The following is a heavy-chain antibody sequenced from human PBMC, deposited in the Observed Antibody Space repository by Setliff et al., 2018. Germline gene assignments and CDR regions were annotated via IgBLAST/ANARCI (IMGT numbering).Heavy chain of an antibody. CDR1: GGSISSSSYY. CDR2: FHTGGST. D-gene: IGHD2-21*01. V-gene: IGHV4-61*05. CDR3: ARVALVVVIRNAFDI. J-gene: IGHJ3*02. Sequence: ETLSLTCTVSGGSISSSSYYWGWIRQPPGKGLEWIGHFHTGGSTNYNRSLRSRVSISVDTSKNQFSLKLSSVTAADTAVYYCARVALVVVIRNAFDIWGQGTMVTVSS.